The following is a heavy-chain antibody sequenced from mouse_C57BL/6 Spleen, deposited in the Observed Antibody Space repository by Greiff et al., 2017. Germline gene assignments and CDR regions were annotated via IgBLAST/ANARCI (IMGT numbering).Heavy chain of an antibody. CDR1: GYAFSSSW. J-gene: IGHJ2*01. CDR3: AREGSSGDLDY. D-gene: IGHD3-2*02. Sequence: VQLKESGPELVKPGASVKISCKASGYAFSSSWMNWVKQRPGKGLEWIGRIYPGDGDTNYNGKFKGKATLTADKSSSTAYMQLSSLTSEYSSVYFCAREGSSGDLDYWGQGTTLTVSS. V-gene: IGHV1-82*01. CDR2: IYPGDGDT.